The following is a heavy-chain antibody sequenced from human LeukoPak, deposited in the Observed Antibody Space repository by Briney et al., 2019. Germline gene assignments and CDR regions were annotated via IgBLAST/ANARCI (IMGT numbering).Heavy chain of an antibody. CDR2: ISAYNGNT. J-gene: IGHJ6*03. CDR3: ARVKGPRGYYYYYMDV. V-gene: IGHV1-18*01. CDR1: GYTFTSYG. D-gene: IGHD3-10*01. Sequence: GASVKVSCKASGYTFTSYGISWVRQAPGQGLEWMGWISAYNGNTNYAQKLQGRVTMTTDTSTSTAYMELRSLRSDDTAVYYCARVKGPRGYYYYYMDVWGKGTTVTVSS.